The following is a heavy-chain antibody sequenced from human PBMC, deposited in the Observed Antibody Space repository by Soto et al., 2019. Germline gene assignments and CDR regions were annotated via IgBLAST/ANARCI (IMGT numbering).Heavy chain of an antibody. J-gene: IGHJ1*01. CDR2: IRPDNGNR. D-gene: IGHD1-20*01. V-gene: IGHV1-18*04. CDR1: GYTFTDYF. CDR3: ARDTESNRYND. Sequence: QVQLVQSGAEVKKPGASVKVSCEASGYTFTDYFIHWVRQAPGQGLEWIGWIRPDNGNRKSAQRLQGRVTLTTDTSASTAYMELRSLTSDDTAMYYCARDTESNRYNDWGQGTLVTVSS.